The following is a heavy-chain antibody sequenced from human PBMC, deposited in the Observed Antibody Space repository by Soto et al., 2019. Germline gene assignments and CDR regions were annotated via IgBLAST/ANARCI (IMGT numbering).Heavy chain of an antibody. J-gene: IGHJ6*02. Sequence: GASVKVPCRASGSTLSGYAIGCVRQAPGQGLEWMGGIIPIFGTANYAQKFQGRVTITADESTSTAYMELSSLRSEDTAVYYCAGRDYYGSGLRTNYSGMDVWGQGTTVTVSS. CDR2: IIPIFGTA. D-gene: IGHD3-10*01. CDR1: GSTLSGYA. V-gene: IGHV1-69*13. CDR3: AGRDYYGSGLRTNYSGMDV.